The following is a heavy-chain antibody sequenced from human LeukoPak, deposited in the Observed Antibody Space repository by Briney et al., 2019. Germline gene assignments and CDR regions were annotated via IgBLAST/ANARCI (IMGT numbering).Heavy chain of an antibody. CDR1: GFTFSSYE. CDR3: ARDSRTVAAAGTTPYYFDY. J-gene: IGHJ4*02. D-gene: IGHD6-13*01. Sequence: GGYLRLSCAASGFTFSSYEMNWVRQAPGKGLEWVSYISSSGSTIYYADSVKGRFTISRDNAKNSLYLQMNSLRAEDTAVYYCARDSRTVAAAGTTPYYFDYWGQGTLVTVSS. V-gene: IGHV3-48*03. CDR2: ISSSGSTI.